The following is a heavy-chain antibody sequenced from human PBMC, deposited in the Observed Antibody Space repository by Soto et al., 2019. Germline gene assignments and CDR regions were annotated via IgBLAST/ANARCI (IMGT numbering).Heavy chain of an antibody. CDR3: ARGGIAVAGTGPAGFRFDY. CDR1: SGSISSSNW. V-gene: IGHV4-4*02. D-gene: IGHD6-19*01. CDR2: IYHSGST. Sequence: SETLSLTCAVSSGSISSSNWWSWVRQPPGKGLEWIGEIYHSGSTNYNPSLKSRVTISVDKSKNQFSLKLSSVTAADTAVYYCARGGIAVAGTGPAGFRFDYWGQGTLVTVSS. J-gene: IGHJ4*02.